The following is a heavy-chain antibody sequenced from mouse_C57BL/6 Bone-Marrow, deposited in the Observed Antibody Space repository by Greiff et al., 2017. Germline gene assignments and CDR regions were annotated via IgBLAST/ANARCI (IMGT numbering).Heavy chain of an antibody. V-gene: IGHV1-22*01. CDR1: GYTFTDYN. Sequence: VQLQQSGPELVKPGASVKMSCKASGYTFTDYNMHWVKQSHGKSLEWIGDINPNNGGTSYNQKFKGKATLTVNKSSSTAYMELRSLTSEDSAVYSCARDRSSGPLAMDYWGQGTSVTVSS. J-gene: IGHJ4*01. CDR3: ARDRSSGPLAMDY. D-gene: IGHD3-2*02. CDR2: INPNNGGT.